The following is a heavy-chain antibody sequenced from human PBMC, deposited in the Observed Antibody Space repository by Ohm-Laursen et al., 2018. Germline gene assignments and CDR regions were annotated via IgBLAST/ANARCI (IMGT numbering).Heavy chain of an antibody. V-gene: IGHV3-30*18. D-gene: IGHD2-8*01. Sequence: SLRLSCSASGFTFSSYGMHWVRQAPGKGLEWVAVISYDGSNKYYADSVKGRFTISRDNSKNTLYLQMNSLRAEDTAVYYCAKERAYCTNGVCSNQPSYYYYGMDVWGQGTTVTVSS. CDR3: AKERAYCTNGVCSNQPSYYYYGMDV. CDR2: ISYDGSNK. CDR1: GFTFSSYG. J-gene: IGHJ6*02.